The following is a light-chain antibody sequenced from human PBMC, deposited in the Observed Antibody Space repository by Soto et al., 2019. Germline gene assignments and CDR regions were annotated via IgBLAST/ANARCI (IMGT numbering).Light chain of an antibody. Sequence: DIQMTQSPSTLSASVEDRVTITCRASQSISSWLAWYQQKPGKAPKLLIYKASGLESGVPSRFSGSGSGTDFTLTISSLQPDDFATYYCQQYNSYSPLTFGGGTKVDI. CDR1: QSISSW. J-gene: IGKJ4*01. CDR3: QQYNSYSPLT. V-gene: IGKV1-5*03. CDR2: KAS.